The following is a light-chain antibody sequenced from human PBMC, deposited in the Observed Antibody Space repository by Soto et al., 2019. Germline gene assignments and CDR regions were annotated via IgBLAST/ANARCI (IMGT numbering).Light chain of an antibody. V-gene: IGKV3-15*01. Sequence: EIVMTQSPATLSVSPGERATLSCRASQSVSSSLARYQQKPGQAPRLLIYGASTRAPGIPTRFSGSGTGTEFTPTINNLESEDFAVYYCQQYNNWLSFGGGTKVEIK. CDR2: GAS. J-gene: IGKJ4*01. CDR1: QSVSSS. CDR3: QQYNNWLS.